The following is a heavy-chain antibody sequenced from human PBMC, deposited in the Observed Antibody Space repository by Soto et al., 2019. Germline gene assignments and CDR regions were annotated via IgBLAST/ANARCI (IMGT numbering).Heavy chain of an antibody. CDR3: ARDKITGLFDY. CDR2: INHSGST. Sequence: QVQLQQWGAGLLKPSETLSLTCAVYGGSFSGYYWTWIRQPPGTGLEWIGEINHSGSTNYNPSLKRRVSTSVDTSKNQFSLKLTSVTAADTAVYYCARDKITGLFDYWGQGPLVTVSS. D-gene: IGHD2-8*02. CDR1: GGSFSGYY. J-gene: IGHJ4*02. V-gene: IGHV4-34*01.